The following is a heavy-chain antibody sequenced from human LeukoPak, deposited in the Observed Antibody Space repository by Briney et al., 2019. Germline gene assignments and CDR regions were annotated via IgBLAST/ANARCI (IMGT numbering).Heavy chain of an antibody. J-gene: IGHJ6*03. D-gene: IGHD5-18*01. CDR3: AKASRFGYSYGPREYFYYMDV. CDR2: ISGSGGST. Sequence: GGSLRLSCAASGFTFTSFGMSWVRQAPGKGLEWVSTISGSGGSTYYADSVKGRFTISRDNSKNTLYLQMNTLRAEDTAVYYCAKASRFGYSYGPREYFYYMDVWGKGTTVTISS. CDR1: GFTFTSFG. V-gene: IGHV3-23*01.